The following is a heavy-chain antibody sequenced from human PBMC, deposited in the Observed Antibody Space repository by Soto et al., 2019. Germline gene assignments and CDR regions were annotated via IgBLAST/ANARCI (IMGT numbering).Heavy chain of an antibody. D-gene: IGHD3-22*01. Sequence: QVQLVQSGAEVKKPGSSVKVSCKASGGTFSSYAISWVRQAPGQGLEWMGGIIPIFGTANCAQKFQGRVTITADDSTSPAYMELSSLGSEDTAVYYCAREGASGSHIGYWGQGTLVTVSS. J-gene: IGHJ4*02. CDR2: IIPIFGTA. V-gene: IGHV1-69*01. CDR3: AREGASGSHIGY. CDR1: GGTFSSYA.